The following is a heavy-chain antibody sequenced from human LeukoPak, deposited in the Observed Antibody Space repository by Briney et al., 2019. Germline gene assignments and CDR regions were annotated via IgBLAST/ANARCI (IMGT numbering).Heavy chain of an antibody. Sequence: ASVTVSCKASGYTFTGYYMHWVRQAPGQGLEWMGWINPHSGGTNNAQKFQGRFTMTRDTSISTAYKELSSLRSDDTAVYYRARDVGENCSSFNCYASNCWGQGTLITVSS. V-gene: IGHV1-2*02. D-gene: IGHD2-2*01. CDR2: INPHSGGT. CDR1: GYTFTGYY. J-gene: IGHJ4*02. CDR3: ARDVGENCSSFNCYASNC.